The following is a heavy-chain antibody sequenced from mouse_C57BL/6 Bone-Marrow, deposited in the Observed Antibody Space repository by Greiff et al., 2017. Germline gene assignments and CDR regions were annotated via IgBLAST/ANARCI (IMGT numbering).Heavy chain of an antibody. D-gene: IGHD2-3*01. CDR1: GYTFTDYY. CDR2: INPNNGGT. CDR3: ARALYDGYYVAAY. V-gene: IGHV1-26*01. J-gene: IGHJ3*01. Sequence: EVKLVESGPELVKPGASVKISCKASGYTFTDYYMNWVKQSPGKSLEWIGDINPNNGGTSYNQKFKGKATLTVDKSSSTAYMELRSLTSEDSAVYYCARALYDGYYVAAYWGQGTLVTVSA.